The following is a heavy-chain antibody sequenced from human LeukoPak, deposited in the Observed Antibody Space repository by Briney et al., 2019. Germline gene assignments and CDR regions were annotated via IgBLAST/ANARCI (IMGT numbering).Heavy chain of an antibody. CDR2: IYYSGST. J-gene: IGHJ4*02. D-gene: IGHD6-19*01. CDR3: ARQSSGWLPKGKGSFDY. Sequence: SETLSLTCTVSGGSISSYYWSWIRQPRGKGLEWIGYIYYSGSTNYNPSLKSRVTISVDTSKNQFSLKLSSVTAADTAVYYCARQSSGWLPKGKGSFDYWGQGTLVTVSS. V-gene: IGHV4-59*08. CDR1: GGSISSYY.